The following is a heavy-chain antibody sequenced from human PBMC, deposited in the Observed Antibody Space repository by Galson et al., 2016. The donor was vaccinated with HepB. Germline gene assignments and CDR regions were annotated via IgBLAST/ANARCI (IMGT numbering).Heavy chain of an antibody. V-gene: IGHV3-48*02. CDR2: ISRSTPTI. J-gene: IGHJ4*02. Sequence: FLRLSRAASGFIFSSYSMNWVRQAPGKGLEWVSYISRSTPTIYYADSVKGRFTVSRDNAKNSLYLQMNNLRDEDTAVYYCARDPHALDFWGQGTLVTVSS. CDR3: ARDPHALDF. CDR1: GFIFSSYS.